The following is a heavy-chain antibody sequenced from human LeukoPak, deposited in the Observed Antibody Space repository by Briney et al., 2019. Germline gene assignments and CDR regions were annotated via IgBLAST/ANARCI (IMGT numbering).Heavy chain of an antibody. J-gene: IGHJ3*02. D-gene: IGHD3-22*01. CDR1: GGSISRYY. Sequence: SETLSLTCTVSGGSISRYYWSWIRQPPGKGLEWIGYIYYSGSTNYNPSLKSRVTISVDTSKNQFSLKLSSVTAADTAVYYCARGSYYYDSSGAFDIWGQGTMVTVSS. CDR2: IYYSGST. CDR3: ARGSYYYDSSGAFDI. V-gene: IGHV4-59*08.